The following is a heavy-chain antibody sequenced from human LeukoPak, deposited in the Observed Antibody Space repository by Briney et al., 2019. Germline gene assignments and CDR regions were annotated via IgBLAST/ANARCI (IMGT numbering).Heavy chain of an antibody. J-gene: IGHJ4*02. Sequence: GGSLRLSCAASGFTFSSNAMSWVRQAPGKGLEWVSAISGSGSSTYYADSVKGRFTISRDNSKNTLYLQMNSLGAEDTAIYYCAKATGITMILVDRGFHYFDYWGQGTLVTVSS. CDR1: GFTFSSNA. CDR2: ISGSGSST. CDR3: AKATGITMILVDRGFHYFDY. V-gene: IGHV3-23*01. D-gene: IGHD3-22*01.